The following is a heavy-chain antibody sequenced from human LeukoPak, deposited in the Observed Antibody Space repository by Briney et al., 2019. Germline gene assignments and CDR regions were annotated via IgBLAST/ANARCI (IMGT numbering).Heavy chain of an antibody. CDR1: GFTFINYW. D-gene: IGHD6-6*01. V-gene: IGHV3-7*03. CDR2: MKQDGSVK. Sequence: PGGSLRLYCAASGFTFINYWMSWVRQAPGKGLEWVANMKQDGSVKYYVDSMKGRFTISRDNAKNSLYLQMSGLRAEDTAVYFCARIGYSSSSFDYWGQGVLVTVSS. J-gene: IGHJ4*02. CDR3: ARIGYSSSSFDY.